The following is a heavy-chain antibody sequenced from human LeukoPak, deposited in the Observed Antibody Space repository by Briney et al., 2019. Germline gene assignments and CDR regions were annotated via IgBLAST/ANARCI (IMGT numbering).Heavy chain of an antibody. CDR3: ARVPVNIWENWFDP. V-gene: IGHV4-39*07. CDR2: IYYTGST. J-gene: IGHJ5*02. CDR1: GGSISSSSYP. D-gene: IGHD1-26*01. Sequence: SETLSLTCTVSGGSISSSSYPWGWIRQPPGKGLEWIGNIYYTGSTYYNPSLKSRVTISVDTSKNQFSLKLSSVTAADTAVYYCARVPVNIWENWFDPWGQGTLVTVSS.